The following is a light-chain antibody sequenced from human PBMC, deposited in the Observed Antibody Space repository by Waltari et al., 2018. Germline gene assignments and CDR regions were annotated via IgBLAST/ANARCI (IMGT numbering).Light chain of an antibody. CDR1: TGAVTRGHS. CDR2: GTS. Sequence: QTVVTQEPSLTVSPGGTVPLTCGSSTGAVTRGHSPYWFQQKPGQAPGTLIDGTSHTHSSTPARFSGSRLGGTAALTRSRAQPEDEAEYYCLLSYSGVRVFGGGTKLTVL. V-gene: IGLV7-46*01. CDR3: LLSYSGVRV. J-gene: IGLJ2*01.